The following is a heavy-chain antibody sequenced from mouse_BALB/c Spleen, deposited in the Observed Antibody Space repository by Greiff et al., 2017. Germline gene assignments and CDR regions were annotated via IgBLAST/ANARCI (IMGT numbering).Heavy chain of an antibody. Sequence: QVQLQQSGAELMKPGASVKISCKATGYTFSSYWIEWVKQRPGHGLEWIGEILPGSGSTNYNEKFKGKATFTADTSSNTAYMRLSSLTSEDSAVYYCARRDYRYDGVFDYWGQGTTLTVSS. CDR2: ILPGSGST. CDR1: GYTFSSYW. V-gene: IGHV1-9*01. D-gene: IGHD2-14*01. J-gene: IGHJ2*01. CDR3: ARRDYRYDGVFDY.